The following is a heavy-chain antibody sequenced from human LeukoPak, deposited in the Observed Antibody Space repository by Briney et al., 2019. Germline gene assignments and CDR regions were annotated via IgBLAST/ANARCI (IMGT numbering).Heavy chain of an antibody. CDR1: GFTFSSYE. CDR2: ISSSGSTI. J-gene: IGHJ3*02. D-gene: IGHD3-10*01. Sequence: PGGSLRLSCAASGFTFSSYEMNWVRQAPGKGLEWVSYISSSGSTIYYADSVKGRFTISRDNSKNTLYLQMNSLRAEDTAVYYCAKDGFTYYYGSGDAFDIWGQGTMVTVSS. CDR3: AKDGFTYYYGSGDAFDI. V-gene: IGHV3-48*03.